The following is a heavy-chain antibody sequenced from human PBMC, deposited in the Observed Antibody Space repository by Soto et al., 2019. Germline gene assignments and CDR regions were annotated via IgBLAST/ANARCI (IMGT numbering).Heavy chain of an antibody. Sequence: PSETLSLTCAVYGGSFSGYYWSWIRQPPGKGLEWIGEINHSGSTNYNPSIKSRITISVDTTKNQFSLKMSSVTAADTAVYYCASTNVVGATSGAADYWGQGTLVTVSS. CDR2: INHSGST. CDR1: GGSFSGYY. V-gene: IGHV4-34*01. D-gene: IGHD1-26*01. CDR3: ASTNVVGATSGAADY. J-gene: IGHJ4*02.